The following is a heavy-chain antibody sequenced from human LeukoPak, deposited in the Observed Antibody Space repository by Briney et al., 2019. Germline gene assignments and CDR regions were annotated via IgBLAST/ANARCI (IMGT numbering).Heavy chain of an antibody. CDR3: ARGGRGTIIMIVVAALDY. CDR2: ISSSGNYI. V-gene: IGHV3-21*01. CDR1: GLTFTSYS. D-gene: IGHD3-22*01. Sequence: GGSLRLSGAASGLTFTSYSMNWVRQAPRKGLEWVSSISSSGNYIYYADSVKGRFTISRDNPRNSLYLQMNSLRAEDTAVYYCARGGRGTIIMIVVAALDYWGQGTLVTV. J-gene: IGHJ4*02.